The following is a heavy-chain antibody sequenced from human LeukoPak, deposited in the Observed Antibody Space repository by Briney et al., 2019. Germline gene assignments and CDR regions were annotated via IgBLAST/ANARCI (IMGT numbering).Heavy chain of an antibody. D-gene: IGHD4-17*01. CDR3: ARHDHGDLVFDY. J-gene: IGHJ4*02. CDR2: IYYSGST. CDR1: GGSISSYY. Sequence: SETLSLTCTVSGGSISSYYWSWIRQPPGKGLEWIGYIYYSGSTNYNPSLKSRVTISVDTSKNQFSLKLSSVTAADTAVYYCARHDHGDLVFDYWGQGTLVTVSS. V-gene: IGHV4-59*08.